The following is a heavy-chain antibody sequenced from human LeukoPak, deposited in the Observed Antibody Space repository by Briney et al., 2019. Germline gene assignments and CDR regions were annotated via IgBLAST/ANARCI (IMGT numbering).Heavy chain of an antibody. CDR1: GGSFRGYY. CDR3: ARPMTQYWAYYLDV. Sequence: SETLSLTCAVYGGSFRGYYWSWIRQPPGKGLEWIGEINHRGSTNYSPSLKSRVTILVDMSKNQVSLKVISVTAADTAVYYCARPMTQYWAYYLDVWGKGTTVTVSS. D-gene: IGHD3-22*01. J-gene: IGHJ6*03. CDR2: INHRGST. V-gene: IGHV4-34*01.